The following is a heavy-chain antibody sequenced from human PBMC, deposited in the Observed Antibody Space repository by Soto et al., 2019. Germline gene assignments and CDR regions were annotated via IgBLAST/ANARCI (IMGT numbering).Heavy chain of an antibody. CDR1: GFTFSSYD. J-gene: IGHJ6*02. Sequence: GGSLRLSCAASGFTFSSYDMHWVRQATGKGLEWVSAIGTAGDTYYPGSVKGRFTISRENAKNSLYLQMNSLRAGDTAVYYCARGPLGYCSSTSCYEGIYYYYYGMDVWGQGT. CDR2: IGTAGDT. V-gene: IGHV3-13*04. D-gene: IGHD2-2*01. CDR3: ARGPLGYCSSTSCYEGIYYYYYGMDV.